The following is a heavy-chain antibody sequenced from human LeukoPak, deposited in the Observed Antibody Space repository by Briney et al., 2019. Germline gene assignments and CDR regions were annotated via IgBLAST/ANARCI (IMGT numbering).Heavy chain of an antibody. CDR2: MHDSGST. CDR3: AKFEPGRWFDP. V-gene: IGHV4-59*11. J-gene: IGHJ5*02. Sequence: SETLSLTCTVSVGSISSHYWSWIRQPPGKGMEWIGYMHDSGSTNHNPSLKSRVTMSVDTSKNQFSLKLTSVTAADTAVYYCAKFEPGRWFDPWGQGTLVTVSS. CDR1: VGSISSHY. D-gene: IGHD3-10*01.